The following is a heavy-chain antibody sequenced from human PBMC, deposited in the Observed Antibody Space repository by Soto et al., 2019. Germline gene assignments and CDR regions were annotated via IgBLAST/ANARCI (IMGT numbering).Heavy chain of an antibody. Sequence: GGSLGLSCAASGFTFIYYGLHWVRQAPGKGLEWVAFLSHHSYKKYYAVSVKGRFTVSRDNSKNTLYLQMNSLRTEDTAVYYCAKDWVGGSNRYYLEYWGQGTPVTVSS. CDR2: LSHHSYKK. V-gene: IGHV3-30*18. D-gene: IGHD1-26*01. J-gene: IGHJ4*02. CDR3: AKDWVGGSNRYYLEY. CDR1: GFTFIYYG.